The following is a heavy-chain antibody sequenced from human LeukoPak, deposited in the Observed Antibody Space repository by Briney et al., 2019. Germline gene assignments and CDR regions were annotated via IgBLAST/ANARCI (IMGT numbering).Heavy chain of an antibody. CDR3: ARLYDILTSNSFDP. V-gene: IGHV5-51*01. Sequence: PGESLKISCKGSGYTFNTYWLAWVRQMPGKGLEWMGIIYPGDSDTRYSPSFQGQVTISADKSISTAYVQWSSLKASDTAMYYCARLYDILTSNSFDPWGQGTLVTVSS. CDR1: GYTFNTYW. CDR2: IYPGDSDT. J-gene: IGHJ5*02. D-gene: IGHD3-9*01.